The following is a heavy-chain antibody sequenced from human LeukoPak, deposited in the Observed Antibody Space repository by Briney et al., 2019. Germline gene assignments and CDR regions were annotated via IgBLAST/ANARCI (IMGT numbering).Heavy chain of an antibody. Sequence: GGSLRLSCAAAGFTFNIYNMNWVRQAPGKGLEWVSHISKDSGDKHYVDSVKGRFSISRDNTKNSLYLRMSSLRDEDTAVYYCARDFRGNYSIDYWGQGTLVTVSS. CDR1: GFTFNIYN. D-gene: IGHD1-26*01. V-gene: IGHV3-48*02. J-gene: IGHJ4*02. CDR3: ARDFRGNYSIDY. CDR2: ISKDSGDK.